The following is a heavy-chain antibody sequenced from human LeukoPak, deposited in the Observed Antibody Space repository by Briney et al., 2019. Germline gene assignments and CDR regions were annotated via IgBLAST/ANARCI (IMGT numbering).Heavy chain of an antibody. J-gene: IGHJ4*02. CDR2: IIPILGIA. CDR1: GGTFSSYA. CDR3: ARDRTVVTPNYFDY. Sequence: LVKVSCKASGGTFSSYAISWVRQAPGQGLEWMGRIIPILGIANYAQKFQGRVTITADKSTSTAYMELSSLRSEDTAVYYCARDRTVVTPNYFDYWGQGTLVTVSS. V-gene: IGHV1-69*04. D-gene: IGHD4-23*01.